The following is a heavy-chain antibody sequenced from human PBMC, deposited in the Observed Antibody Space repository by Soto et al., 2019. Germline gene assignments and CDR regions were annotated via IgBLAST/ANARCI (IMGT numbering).Heavy chain of an antibody. CDR1: GVSVSSGSFY. Sequence: SETLSLTCTVSGVSVSSGSFYWAWIRQPPGKGLEWIGFGSYSGTTNYKPSLKSRVTISVDTSRSQISLRVSSLTAADTAAYYCARGATVTQYDYWGQGTLVTVSS. V-gene: IGHV4-61*01. CDR3: ARGATVTQYDY. J-gene: IGHJ4*02. D-gene: IGHD4-17*01. CDR2: GSYSGTT.